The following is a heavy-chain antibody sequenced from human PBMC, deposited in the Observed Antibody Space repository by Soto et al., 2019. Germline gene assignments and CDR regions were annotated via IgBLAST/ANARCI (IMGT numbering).Heavy chain of an antibody. J-gene: IGHJ4*02. CDR2: IIPVFGTT. CDR1: GGLFSGFA. Sequence: SVKVSCKGSGGLFSGFAISWVRQAPGQGLEWLGGIIPVFGTTNYAEKFQDRVTITADESTNTAYMELSSLRSEDTAIYYCARGGGPYVWFNEFWGQGTPVTVSS. CDR3: ARGGGPYVWFNEF. D-gene: IGHD3-16*01. V-gene: IGHV1-69*13.